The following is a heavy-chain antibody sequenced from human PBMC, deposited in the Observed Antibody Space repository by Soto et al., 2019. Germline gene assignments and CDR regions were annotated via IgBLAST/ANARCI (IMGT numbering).Heavy chain of an antibody. D-gene: IGHD2-2*01. V-gene: IGHV4-39*01. CDR1: GGSISSSSYY. J-gene: IGHJ5*02. CDR3: ARHEVTSWFDP. Sequence: QLQLQESGPGLVKPSETLSLTCTVSGGSISSSSYYWGWIRQPPGKGLEWVGSIYYSAGTYYNPSLKSXAAXSXGTSKNQLSLTLSSVTAAGTAGSCCARHEVTSWFDPWGQGTLVTVSS. CDR2: IYYSAGT.